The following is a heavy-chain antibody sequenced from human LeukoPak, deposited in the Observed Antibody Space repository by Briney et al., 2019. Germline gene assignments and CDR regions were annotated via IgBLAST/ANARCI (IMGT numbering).Heavy chain of an antibody. Sequence: GASVKVSCKASGYTFTGYYMHWVRQAPGQGLEWMGWINPNSGGTNYAQKFQGRVTMTRDTSISTAYMELSRLRSDDTAVYYCARPIKRIESDYYDSSGYHDAIDYWGQGTLVTVSS. D-gene: IGHD3-22*01. CDR1: GYTFTGYY. V-gene: IGHV1-2*02. CDR2: INPNSGGT. CDR3: ARPIKRIESDYYDSSGYHDAIDY. J-gene: IGHJ4*02.